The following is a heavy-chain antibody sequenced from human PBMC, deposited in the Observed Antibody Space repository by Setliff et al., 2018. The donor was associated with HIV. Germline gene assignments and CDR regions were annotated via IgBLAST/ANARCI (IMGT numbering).Heavy chain of an antibody. J-gene: IGHJ4*02. CDR2: INPNSGGT. CDR3: ARDRYYLDSSGLANY. V-gene: IGHV1-2*02. Sequence: ASVKVSCQASGFTFTGYYIHWVRQAPGQGLEWMGWINPNSGGTNYAQKFQGRVTMTRDTSISTAYMELSRLRSDDTAVYYCARDRYYLDSSGLANYWGQGTLVTVSS. CDR1: GFTFTGYY. D-gene: IGHD3-22*01.